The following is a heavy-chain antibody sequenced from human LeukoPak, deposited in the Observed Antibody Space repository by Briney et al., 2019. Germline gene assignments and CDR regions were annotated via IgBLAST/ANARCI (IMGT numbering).Heavy chain of an antibody. Sequence: PSETLSLTCTFSSGSINSYYWGWVRQPPRKGLEWICRIYTTGATQYNPSLKSRVTMSVDTSTNQFSLNLRSLSAADTADYYGGRQGYTASYYFLDDWSQGTRIAVS. V-gene: IGHV4-4*07. CDR1: SGSINSYY. CDR3: GRQGYTASYYFLDD. J-gene: IGHJ4*02. CDR2: IYTTGAT. D-gene: IGHD1-26*01.